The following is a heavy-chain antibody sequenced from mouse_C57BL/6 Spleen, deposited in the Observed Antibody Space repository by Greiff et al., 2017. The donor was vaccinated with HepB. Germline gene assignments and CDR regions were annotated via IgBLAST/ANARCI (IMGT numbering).Heavy chain of an antibody. CDR1: GFSLTSYG. CDR2: IWSGGST. CDR3: ARGAYDGYYLYYAMDY. J-gene: IGHJ4*01. D-gene: IGHD2-3*01. Sequence: VQLQQSGPGLVQPSQSLSITCTVSGFSLTSYGVHWVRQSPGKGLEWLGVIWSGGSTDYNAAFISRLSISKDNSKSQVFFKMNSLQADDTAIYYCARGAYDGYYLYYAMDYWGQGTSVTVSS. V-gene: IGHV2-2*01.